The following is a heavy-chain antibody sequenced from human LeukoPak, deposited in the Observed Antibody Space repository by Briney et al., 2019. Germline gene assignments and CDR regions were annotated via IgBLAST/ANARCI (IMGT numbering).Heavy chain of an antibody. CDR3: ARGVDYYDSSGYYQYDYYYYYYMDV. CDR2: IYHSGST. Sequence: SETLSLTCTVSGYSISSGYYWGWIRQPPGKGLEWIGSIYHSGSTYYNPSLKSRVTISVDTSKNQFSLKLSSVTAADTAVYYCARGVDYYDSSGYYQYDYYYYYYMDVWGKGTTVTISS. J-gene: IGHJ6*03. D-gene: IGHD3-22*01. V-gene: IGHV4-38-2*02. CDR1: GYSISSGYY.